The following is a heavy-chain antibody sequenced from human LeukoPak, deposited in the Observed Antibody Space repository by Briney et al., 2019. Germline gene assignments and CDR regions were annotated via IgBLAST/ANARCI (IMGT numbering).Heavy chain of an antibody. J-gene: IGHJ4*02. CDR1: GGSFSGYY. Sequence: SETLSLTCAVYGGSFSGYYWSWIRQPPGKGLEWIGEINHSGSTNHNPSLKSRVTISVDTSKNQFSLKLSSVTAADTAVYYCARTPYEIAVAGLYYFDYWGQGTLVTVSS. CDR3: ARTPYEIAVAGLYYFDY. CDR2: INHSGST. V-gene: IGHV4-34*01. D-gene: IGHD6-19*01.